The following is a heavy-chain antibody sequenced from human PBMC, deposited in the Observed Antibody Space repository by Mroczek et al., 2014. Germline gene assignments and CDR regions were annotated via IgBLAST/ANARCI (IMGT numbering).Heavy chain of an antibody. CDR2: IYSGGST. V-gene: IGHV3-53*01. CDR1: GFTVSSNY. CDR3: ARDLRGPMTTSWAGGYYYMDV. Sequence: VQLVQSGGGLIQPGGSLRLSCAASGFTVSSNYMSWVRQAPGKGLEWVSVIYSGGSTYYADSVKGRFTISRDNSKNTLYLQMNSLRAEDTAVYYCARDLRGPMTTSWAGGYYYMDVWGKGTTVTVSS. J-gene: IGHJ6*03. D-gene: IGHD4-11*01.